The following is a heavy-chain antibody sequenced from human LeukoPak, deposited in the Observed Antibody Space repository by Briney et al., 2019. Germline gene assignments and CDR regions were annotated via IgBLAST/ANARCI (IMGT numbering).Heavy chain of an antibody. CDR1: GYTFTSYV. Sequence: VASVKVSCKASGYTFTSYVISSVRQAPGPGLEWMGWINPNSGGTNYAQKFQGRVTMTRDTSISTAYMALSRLRSDDTAVYYCARALKGYCSSTSCYAGKPSAGSWFDPWGQRTLVTVSS. J-gene: IGHJ5*02. D-gene: IGHD2-2*01. CDR3: ARALKGYCSSTSCYAGKPSAGSWFDP. V-gene: IGHV1-2*02. CDR2: INPNSGGT.